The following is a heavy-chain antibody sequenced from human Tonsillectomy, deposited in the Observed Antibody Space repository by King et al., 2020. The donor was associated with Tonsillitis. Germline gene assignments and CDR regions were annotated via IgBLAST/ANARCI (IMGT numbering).Heavy chain of an antibody. J-gene: IGHJ4*02. CDR1: GGSISSSSYY. CDR3: AKNKPPPYYYGSGSYPGPYYFDY. V-gene: IGHV4-39*01. D-gene: IGHD3-10*01. Sequence: QLQESGPGLVKPSETLSLTCTVSGGSISSSSYYWGWIRQPPGKGLEWIGSIYYSGSTYYNPSLKSRVTISVDTSKNQFSLKLSSVTAADTAVYYCAKNKPPPYYYGSGSYPGPYYFDYWGQGTLVTVSS. CDR2: IYYSGST.